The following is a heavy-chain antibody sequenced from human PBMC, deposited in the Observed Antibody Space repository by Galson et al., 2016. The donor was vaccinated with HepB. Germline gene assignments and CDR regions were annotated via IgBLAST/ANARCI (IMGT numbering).Heavy chain of an antibody. CDR3: VKDAMIYAPLKLFEY. J-gene: IGHJ4*02. CDR2: VSYDGTNR. CDR1: GFTFTDFG. V-gene: IGHV3-30*18. D-gene: IGHD2-2*01. Sequence: SLRLSCAASGFTFTDFGMHWVRQAPGKGPEWVAVVSYDGTNRDYGDSVKGRFTISRDDSKNTLSLQMSNLRPEDTAVYYCVKDAMIYAPLKLFEYWGQGALVTVSS.